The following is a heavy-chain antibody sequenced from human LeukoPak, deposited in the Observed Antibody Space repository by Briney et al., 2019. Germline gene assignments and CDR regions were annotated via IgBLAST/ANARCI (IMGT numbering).Heavy chain of an antibody. CDR1: GGSFSGYY. Sequence: PSETLSLTCAVYGGSFSGYYWSWIRQPPGKGLEWIGEINHSGSTNYNPSLKSRVTISVDTSKNQFSLKLSSVTAADTAVYYCARLMARYYYDSSGYYRWFDPWGQGTLVTVSS. CDR2: INHSGST. CDR3: ARLMARYYYDSSGYYRWFDP. J-gene: IGHJ5*02. D-gene: IGHD3-22*01. V-gene: IGHV4-34*01.